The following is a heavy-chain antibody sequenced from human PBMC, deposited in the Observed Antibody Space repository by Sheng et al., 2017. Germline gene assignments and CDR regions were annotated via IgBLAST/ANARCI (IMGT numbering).Heavy chain of an antibody. V-gene: IGHV3-66*01. J-gene: IGHJ6*03. CDR3: AREVAGYYYYLDV. Sequence: EVQLVESGGGLVQPGGSLRLSCAASGFTVSSNYMTWVRQAPGKGLEWVSLIYSTGTTYYADSVKGRFTISRDNSKNTLYLQMNSLRAEDTAVYYCAREVAGYYYYLDVWGKGTTVTVSS. D-gene: IGHD2-15*01. CDR1: GFTVSSNY. CDR2: IYSTGTT.